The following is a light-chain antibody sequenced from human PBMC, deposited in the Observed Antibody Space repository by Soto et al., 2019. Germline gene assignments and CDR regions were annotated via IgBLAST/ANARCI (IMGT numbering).Light chain of an antibody. CDR2: AAS. Sequence: DIQMTQSPSSLSASVGDRVTITCRASQSISSYLNWYQQKPGNAPKVLIYAASSLQSGVPSRFSGRGSGTDLTLTISSLQPEDFATYYCQQSYSTLLTFGQGTRLEIK. J-gene: IGKJ5*01. V-gene: IGKV1-39*01. CDR3: QQSYSTLLT. CDR1: QSISSY.